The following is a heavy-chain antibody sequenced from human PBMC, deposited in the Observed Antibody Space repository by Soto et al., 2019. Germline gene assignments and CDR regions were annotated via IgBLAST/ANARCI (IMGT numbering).Heavy chain of an antibody. Sequence: VGSLRLSCAGSVFTFSSYNMNCVRQSPGKGLEWVSSLSSRSNHIFHADSVKGRFTISRDNAKNSLYLQMNSLKAEDTAVYYCAKDRGIGRPVSGGMDGWGQGTTVILSS. J-gene: IGHJ6*02. CDR3: AKDRGIGRPVSGGMDG. CDR1: VFTFSSYN. CDR2: LSSRSNHI. D-gene: IGHD3-10*01. V-gene: IGHV3-21*01.